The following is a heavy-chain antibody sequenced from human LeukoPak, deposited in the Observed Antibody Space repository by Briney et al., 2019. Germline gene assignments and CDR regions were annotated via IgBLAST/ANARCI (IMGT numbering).Heavy chain of an antibody. CDR2: ISSSSSYI. J-gene: IGHJ4*02. Sequence: GGSLRLSCAASGFTFSSYSMNWVRQAPGKGLEWVSSISSSSSYIYCADSVKGRFTISRDNAKNSLYLQMNSLRAEDTAVYYCARDPKSAAPNYWGQGTLVTVSS. CDR1: GFTFSSYS. CDR3: ARDPKSAAPNY. V-gene: IGHV3-21*01. D-gene: IGHD6-25*01.